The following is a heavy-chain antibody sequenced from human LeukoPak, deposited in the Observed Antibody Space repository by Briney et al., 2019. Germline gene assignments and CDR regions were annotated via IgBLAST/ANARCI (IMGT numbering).Heavy chain of an antibody. J-gene: IGHJ4*02. V-gene: IGHV3-23*01. CDR3: ASGRGYSSAAFDY. CDR2: ISGSSGST. CDR1: GFIFSSYA. Sequence: GGSLRLSCAASGFIFSSYAMSWVRQTPGKGLEWVSVISGSSGSTYYADSVKGRFTIFRDNSKNTLYLQMNSLRVEDTAIYYCASGRGYSSAAFDYWGQGTLVTVSS. D-gene: IGHD6-19*01.